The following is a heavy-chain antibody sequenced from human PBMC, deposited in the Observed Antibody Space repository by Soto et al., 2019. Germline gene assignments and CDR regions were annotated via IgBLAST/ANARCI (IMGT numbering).Heavy chain of an antibody. CDR1: GDSLSRGGYY. J-gene: IGHJ4*02. Sequence: QVQLQESGPGLVKPSQTLSLTCTVSGDSLSRGGYYWSWIRQHPGKGLGWIGYIYFSGSAYYNPSLKSRVTMSIDTSKNQFSLRLTSLTAADTAVYYCAKSSVRGIKHSWGQGTLAIVSS. V-gene: IGHV4-31*03. CDR2: IYFSGSA. D-gene: IGHD3-10*01. CDR3: AKSSVRGIKHS.